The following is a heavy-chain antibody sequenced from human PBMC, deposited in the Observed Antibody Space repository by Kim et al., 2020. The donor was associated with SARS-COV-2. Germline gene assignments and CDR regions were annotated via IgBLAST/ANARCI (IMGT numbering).Heavy chain of an antibody. D-gene: IGHD6-13*01. V-gene: IGHV3-21*01. Sequence: GGSLRLSCAASGFTFSSYSMNWVRQAPGKGLEWVSSISSSSSYIYYADSVKGRFTISSDNAKNSLYLQMNSLRAEDTAVYYCARDHGSSWYFGNYFDYWGQGTLVTVPS. J-gene: IGHJ4*02. CDR2: ISSSSSYI. CDR3: ARDHGSSWYFGNYFDY. CDR1: GFTFSSYS.